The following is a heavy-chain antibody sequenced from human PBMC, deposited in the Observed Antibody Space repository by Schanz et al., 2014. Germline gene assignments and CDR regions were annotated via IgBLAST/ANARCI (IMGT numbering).Heavy chain of an antibody. CDR1: GFSLNTYG. CDR2: IWNNGVTK. J-gene: IGHJ4*02. Sequence: QAQLMESGGGVVQPGTSLILSCSVSGFSLNTYGIHWFRQPAGKGLEWVAVIWNNGVTKYYADSVRGRFTISRDRFQNTLYLHMSSLRADDTAVYYCARPRFDYGHVDYWGQGTLVTVSS. V-gene: IGHV3-33*01. CDR3: ARPRFDYGHVDY. D-gene: IGHD4-17*01.